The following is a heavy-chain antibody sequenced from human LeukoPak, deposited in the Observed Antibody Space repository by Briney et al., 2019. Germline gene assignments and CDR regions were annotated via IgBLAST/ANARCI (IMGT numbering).Heavy chain of an antibody. J-gene: IGHJ4*02. CDR1: GDSVSSNSAA. CDR2: TYYRSKWYN. CDR3: ARGGDLLEDIVVVVAATGPLDY. V-gene: IGHV6-1*01. D-gene: IGHD2-15*01. Sequence: SQTLSLTCAISGDSVSSNSAAWNWIRQSPSRGLEWLGRTYYRSKWYNDYAVSVKSRITINPDTSKNQFSLQLNSVTPEDTAVYYCARGGDLLEDIVVVVAATGPLDYWGRGTLVTVPS.